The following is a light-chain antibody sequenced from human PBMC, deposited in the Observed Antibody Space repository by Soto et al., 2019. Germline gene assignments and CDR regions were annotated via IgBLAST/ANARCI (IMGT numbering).Light chain of an antibody. CDR2: EVT. CDR1: SSDVGGYNF. J-gene: IGLJ2*01. V-gene: IGLV2-14*01. Sequence: QSALTQPASVSGSPGQSITISCTGTSSDVGGYNFVSWYQQHPGKAPKLMIYEVTNRPSGVSNRFSGSKSGNTASLTISGLQGGDEGDYFCSSYTSDSTVVFGGGTKLTVL. CDR3: SSYTSDSTVV.